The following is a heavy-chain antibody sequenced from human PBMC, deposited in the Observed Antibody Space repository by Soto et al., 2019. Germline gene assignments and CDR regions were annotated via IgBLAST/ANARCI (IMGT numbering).Heavy chain of an antibody. CDR2: ISYDGSNK. D-gene: IGHD4-17*01. CDR1: GFTFSSYG. CDR3: AKVGTSYGDYGGDLDY. Sequence: QVQLVESGGGVVQPGRSLRLSCAASGFTFSSYGMHWVRQAPGKGLEWVAVISYDGSNKYYADSVKGRFTISRDNSKNTLYLQMNSLRAEDTAVYYCAKVGTSYGDYGGDLDYWGQGTLVTVSS. J-gene: IGHJ4*02. V-gene: IGHV3-30*18.